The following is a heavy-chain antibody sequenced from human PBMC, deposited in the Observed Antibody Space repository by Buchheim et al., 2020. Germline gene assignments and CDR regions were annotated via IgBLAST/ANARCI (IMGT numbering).Heavy chain of an antibody. Sequence: VQLLESGGGLVQPGGSLRLSCAASGFAFSSYGMHWVRQAPGKGLECVAVIWYDGSNKYYADSVKGRFTISRDNSKNTLYLQMNSLRAEDTAVYYCARDGIEMATRTNVHFDYWGQGTL. J-gene: IGHJ4*02. V-gene: IGHV3-33*08. CDR1: GFAFSSYG. D-gene: IGHD5-24*01. CDR2: IWYDGSNK. CDR3: ARDGIEMATRTNVHFDY.